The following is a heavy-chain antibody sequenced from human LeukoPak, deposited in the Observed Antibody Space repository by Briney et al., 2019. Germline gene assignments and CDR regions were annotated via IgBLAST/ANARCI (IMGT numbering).Heavy chain of an antibody. CDR3: AKISGDYVCDY. CDR2: ISGSGGST. V-gene: IGHV3-23*01. D-gene: IGHD4-17*01. J-gene: IGHJ4*02. Sequence: GGSLRLSCAASGFTFSSYAMSWVRQAPGKGLEWVSVISGSGGSTEYADSVKGRFTISRDNSKNTLYLQMNSLRAEDTAVYYCAKISGDYVCDYWGQGTLVTVSS. CDR1: GFTFSSYA.